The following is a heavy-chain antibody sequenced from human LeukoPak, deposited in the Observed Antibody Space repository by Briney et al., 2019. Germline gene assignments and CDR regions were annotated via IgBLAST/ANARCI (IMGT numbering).Heavy chain of an antibody. V-gene: IGHV4-4*07. CDR2: IYTSGST. J-gene: IGHJ4*02. D-gene: IGHD6-19*01. CDR3: GRESSGWFFDY. CDR1: GGSISSYY. Sequence: SETLSLTCTVSGGSISSYYWSWIRQPAGKGLEWIGRIYTSGSTKYNPSLKSRVTMSVDTSKSQFSLKLRSVTAADTAVYYCGRESSGWFFDYWGQGTLVTVSS.